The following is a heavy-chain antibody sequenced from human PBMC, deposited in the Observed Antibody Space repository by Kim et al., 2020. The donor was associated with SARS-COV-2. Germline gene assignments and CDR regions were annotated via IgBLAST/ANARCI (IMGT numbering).Heavy chain of an antibody. D-gene: IGHD4-17*01. J-gene: IGHJ4*02. Sequence: PSLKSRVTISVDTSKNQFSPKLSSVTAADTAVYYCARENGDYYDRSIDYWGQGTLVTVSS. V-gene: IGHV4-59*01. CDR3: ARENGDYYDRSIDY.